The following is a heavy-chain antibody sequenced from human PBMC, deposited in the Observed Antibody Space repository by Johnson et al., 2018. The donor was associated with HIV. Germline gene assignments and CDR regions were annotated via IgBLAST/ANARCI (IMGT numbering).Heavy chain of an antibody. CDR1: GFTFSSYA. CDR2: ISYDGSNK. Sequence: QVQLVESGGGVVQPGRSLRLSCAASGFTFSSYAMHWVRQAPGKGLEWVAVISYDGSNKYYADSVKGRFTISRDTSKNTLYLQMNSLRAEDTALYYCASQRWKQGDAFDIWGQGTMVTVSS. J-gene: IGHJ3*02. CDR3: ASQRWKQGDAFDI. D-gene: IGHD4-23*01. V-gene: IGHV3-30-3*01.